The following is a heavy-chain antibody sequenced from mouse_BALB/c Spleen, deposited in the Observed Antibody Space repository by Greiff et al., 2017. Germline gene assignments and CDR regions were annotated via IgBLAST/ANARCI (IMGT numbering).Heavy chain of an antibody. CDR1: GFSLTSYG. V-gene: IGHV2-9*02. CDR3: ARERDSPMITGAMDY. D-gene: IGHD2-4*01. J-gene: IGHJ4*01. Sequence: VMLVESGPGLVAPSQSLSITCTVSGFSLTSYGVHWVRQPPGKGLEWLGVIWAGGSTNYNSALMSRLSISKDNSKSQVFLKMNSLQTDDTAMYYGARERDSPMITGAMDYWGQGTSVTVSS. CDR2: IWAGGST.